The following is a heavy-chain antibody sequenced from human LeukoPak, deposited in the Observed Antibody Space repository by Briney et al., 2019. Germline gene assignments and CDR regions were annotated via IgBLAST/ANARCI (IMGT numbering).Heavy chain of an antibody. CDR1: GITVSTNY. CDR3: ARDNPLVGATGSCDI. J-gene: IGHJ3*02. V-gene: IGHV3-30*02. Sequence: GGSLRLSCAASGITVSTNYMSWVRQAPGKGLEWVAFIRYDGSNKYYADSVKGRFTISRDNSKNTLYLQMNSLRAEDTAVYYCARDNPLVGATGSCDIWGQGTLVTVSS. CDR2: IRYDGSNK. D-gene: IGHD1-26*01.